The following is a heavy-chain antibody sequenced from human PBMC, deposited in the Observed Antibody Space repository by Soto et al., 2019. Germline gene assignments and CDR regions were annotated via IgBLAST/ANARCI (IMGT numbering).Heavy chain of an antibody. CDR2: IYHSGST. D-gene: IGHD3-22*01. CDR1: XGSISSGGYS. Sequence: TLSLTCAVSXGSISSGGYSWSWIRQPPGKGLEWIGYIYHSGSTYYNPSLKSRVTISVDRSKNQFSLKLSSVTAADTAVYYCARVSNYYDSSGYPYWFDPWGQGTLVTVSS. V-gene: IGHV4-30-2*01. CDR3: ARVSNYYDSSGYPYWFDP. J-gene: IGHJ5*02.